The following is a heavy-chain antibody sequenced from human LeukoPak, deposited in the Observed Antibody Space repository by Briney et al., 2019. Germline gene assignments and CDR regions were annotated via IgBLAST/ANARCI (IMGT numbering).Heavy chain of an antibody. CDR3: ARLGRSSSWLVGATGNYYYYYMDV. J-gene: IGHJ6*03. Sequence: SESLSLTCAVYGGSFSGYYWRWIRQPPGKGLEWIGEINHSGSTNKTPSTNSQLTISVDASKNQFSLKLSSVTAADTAVYYCARLGRSSSWLVGATGNYYYYYMDVWGKGTTVTVSS. V-gene: IGHV4-34*01. CDR1: GGSFSGYY. CDR2: INHSGST. D-gene: IGHD1-26*01.